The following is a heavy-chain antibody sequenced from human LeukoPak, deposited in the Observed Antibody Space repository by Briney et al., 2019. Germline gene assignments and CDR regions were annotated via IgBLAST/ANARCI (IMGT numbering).Heavy chain of an antibody. CDR1: GYSFTNYW. D-gene: IGHD1-26*01. CDR3: ARSGSLGTFDI. J-gene: IGHJ3*02. CDR2: IYPGDSDT. Sequence: GESLKISCKGSGYSFTNYWIGWVRQMPGKGLGWMGIIYPGDSDTRYSPSFQGQVAISADKSISTAYLQWSSLKASDTAMYFCARSGSLGTFDIWGQRKMVAVSS. V-gene: IGHV5-51*01.